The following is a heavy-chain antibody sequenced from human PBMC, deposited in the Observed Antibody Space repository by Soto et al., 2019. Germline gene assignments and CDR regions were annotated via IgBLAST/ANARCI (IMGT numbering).Heavy chain of an antibody. CDR3: AKARAYYYGSRALGDY. CDR1: GFTFSSYG. CDR2: ISYDGSNK. V-gene: IGHV3-30*18. J-gene: IGHJ4*02. Sequence: QVQLVESGGGVVQPGRSLRLSCAASGFTFSSYGMHWVRQAPGKGLEWVAVISYDGSNKYYADSVKGRFTISRDNSKNXRYRQMNSLRAEDTAVYYCAKARAYYYGSRALGDYWGQGTLVTVSS. D-gene: IGHD3-22*01.